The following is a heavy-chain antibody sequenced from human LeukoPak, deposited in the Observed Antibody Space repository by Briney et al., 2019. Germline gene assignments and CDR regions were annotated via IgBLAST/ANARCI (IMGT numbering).Heavy chain of an antibody. CDR1: GGSFSGNY. Sequence: PSETLSLTCAVYGGSFSGNYWSWIRQPPGNGLEWIGEINHSGSTNYNPSLKSRVTISVDTSKKQFSLKLSSVTAADTAVYYCARQTTSPVDYFDYWGQGTLVTVSS. J-gene: IGHJ4*02. CDR2: INHSGST. D-gene: IGHD4-23*01. V-gene: IGHV4-34*01. CDR3: ARQTTSPVDYFDY.